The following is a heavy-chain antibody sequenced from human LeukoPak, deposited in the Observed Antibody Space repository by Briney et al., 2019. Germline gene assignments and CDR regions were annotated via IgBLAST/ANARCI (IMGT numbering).Heavy chain of an antibody. CDR3: ARDIGTAMAPTFDY. CDR1: GFTFSAYG. Sequence: GGSLRLSCTASGFTFSAYGMHWVRQAPGKGLEWVSSISSSSSYIYYADSVKGRFTISRDNAKNSLYLQMNSLRAEDTAVYYCARDIGTAMAPTFDYWGQGTLVTVSS. D-gene: IGHD5-18*01. V-gene: IGHV3-21*01. CDR2: ISSSSSYI. J-gene: IGHJ4*02.